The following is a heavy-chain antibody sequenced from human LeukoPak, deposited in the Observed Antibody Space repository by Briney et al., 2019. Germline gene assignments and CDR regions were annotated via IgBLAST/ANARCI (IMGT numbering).Heavy chain of an antibody. D-gene: IGHD6-6*01. J-gene: IGHJ4*02. CDR1: GFTFSDYY. CDR2: ISSSGSTI. CDR3: ARWSRVYSSSFTFDY. V-gene: IGHV3-11*04. Sequence: GGSLRLSRAASGFTFSDYYMSWIRQAPGKGLEWVSYISSSGSTIYYADSVKGRFTISRDNAKNSLYLQMNSLRAEDTAVYYCARWSRVYSSSFTFDYWGQGTLVTVSS.